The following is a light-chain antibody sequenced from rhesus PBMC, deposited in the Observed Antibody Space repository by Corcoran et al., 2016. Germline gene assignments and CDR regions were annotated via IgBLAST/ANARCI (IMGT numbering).Light chain of an antibody. CDR2: KAS. J-gene: IGKJ2*01. Sequence: DIQMTQSPSSLSASVGDTVTITCRASQGISSWLAWYQQKPGKAPKLLIYKASSLQSGVPSRFSGSGSGTDFILTISSLQSEDFATYYCQQYSSRPYSFGQGTKVEIK. V-gene: IGKV1-22*01. CDR3: QQYSSRPYS. CDR1: QGISSW.